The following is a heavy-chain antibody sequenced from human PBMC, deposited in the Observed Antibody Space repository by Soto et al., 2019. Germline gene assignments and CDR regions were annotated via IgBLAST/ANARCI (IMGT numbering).Heavy chain of an antibody. Sequence: RSLTCTVSGGSISSYYWSWIRQPAGKGLEWIGRIYTSGSTNYNPSLKSRVTMSVDTSKNQFSLRLSSVTAADTAVYYCARDETLVPAAIYFDYWGQGTLVTVSS. CDR2: IYTSGST. CDR3: ARDETLVPAAIYFDY. CDR1: GGSISSYY. J-gene: IGHJ4*02. D-gene: IGHD2-2*02. V-gene: IGHV4-4*07.